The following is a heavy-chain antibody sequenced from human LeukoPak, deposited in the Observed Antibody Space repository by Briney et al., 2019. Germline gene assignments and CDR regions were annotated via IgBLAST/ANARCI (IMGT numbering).Heavy chain of an antibody. CDR2: ISTDSVYT. Sequence: GGSLRLSCAASGFSFRDYYMSWLRQAPGKGLEWVSYISTDSVYTNYADPVKGRFTISRGNAKNSLYLQLNSLRAEDTAVYYCARESHGTGDQWGQGTLVTVSS. V-gene: IGHV3-11*05. CDR1: GFSFRDYY. D-gene: IGHD3-10*01. CDR3: ARESHGTGDQ. J-gene: IGHJ4*02.